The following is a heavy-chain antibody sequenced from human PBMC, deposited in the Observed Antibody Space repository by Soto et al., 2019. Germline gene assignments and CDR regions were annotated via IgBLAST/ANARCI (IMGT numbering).Heavy chain of an antibody. J-gene: IGHJ3*02. CDR3: AKDIVLMTQFSVFDI. CDR2: ISYDGSNK. D-gene: IGHD2-8*01. V-gene: IGHV3-30*18. Sequence: HPGGSLRLSCAASGFTFSSYGMHWVRQAPGKGLEWVAVISYDGSNKYYADSVKGRFTISRDNSKNTLYLQMNSLRAEDTAVYYCAKDIVLMTQFSVFDIWGQGTMVIVSS. CDR1: GFTFSSYG.